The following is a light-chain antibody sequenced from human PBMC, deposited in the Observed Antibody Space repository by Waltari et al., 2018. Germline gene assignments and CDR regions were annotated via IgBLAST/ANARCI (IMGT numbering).Light chain of an antibody. CDR2: DVG. V-gene: IGLV2-14*03. Sequence: QSALTQPASVSVSPGQSITISCTGISSDVGGFNYVSWYQQHPGKAPKVMIYDVGYRPSGVSSRFSGSKSGNTASLTISGLQAEDEADYYCTSYASSSTLVFGGGTKLTVL. CDR3: TSYASSSTLV. J-gene: IGLJ2*01. CDR1: SSDVGGFNY.